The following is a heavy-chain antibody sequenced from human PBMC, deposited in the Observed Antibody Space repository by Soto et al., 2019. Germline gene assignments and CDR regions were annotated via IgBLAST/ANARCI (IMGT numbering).Heavy chain of an antibody. CDR1: GGSFSGYY. CDR2: INHSGST. CDR3: ARYSRIVVVPAAIGRAARPNWFDP. J-gene: IGHJ5*02. V-gene: IGHV4-34*01. Sequence: TSETLSLTCAVYGGSFSGYYWSWIRPPPGKGLEWIGEINHSGSTNYNRSLKSLVTISVDTSKNQFSLKPSSVPAADTDVYYCARYSRIVVVPAAIGRAARPNWFDPWGQGTLVTVSA. D-gene: IGHD2-2*02.